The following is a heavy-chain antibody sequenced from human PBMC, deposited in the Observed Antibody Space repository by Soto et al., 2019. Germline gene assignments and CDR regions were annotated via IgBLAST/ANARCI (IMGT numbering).Heavy chain of an antibody. Sequence: SVKVSCKASGGTFSSYAISWVRQAPGQGLEWMGGIIPIFGTANYAQKFQGRVTITADKSTSTAYMELSSLRSEDTAVYYCARDTGPTPNYYYYGIDVWGQGTTVTVSS. CDR1: GGTFSSYA. CDR2: IIPIFGTA. D-gene: IGHD4-17*01. J-gene: IGHJ6*02. V-gene: IGHV1-69*06. CDR3: ARDTGPTPNYYYYGIDV.